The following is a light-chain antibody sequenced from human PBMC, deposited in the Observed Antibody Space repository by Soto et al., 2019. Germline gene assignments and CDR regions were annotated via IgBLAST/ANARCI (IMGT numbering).Light chain of an antibody. CDR2: DAS. CDR3: QQRSNWPPV. V-gene: IGKV3-11*01. CDR1: QSVRNN. J-gene: IGKJ4*01. Sequence: EREMTQSPATLSVSPGDRATLSCRASQSVRNNLVWYQQKPGQAPRLLIYDASNRATGIPARFSGSGSGTDFTLTISSLESEDFAVYYCQQRSNWPPVFGGGPKVDIK.